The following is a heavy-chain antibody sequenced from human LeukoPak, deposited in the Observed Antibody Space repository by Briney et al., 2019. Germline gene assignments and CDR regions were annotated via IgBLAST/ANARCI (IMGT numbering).Heavy chain of an antibody. V-gene: IGHV3-20*04. CDR2: INWNGGST. Sequence: PGGSLRLSCAASGFTFDDYGMSWVRQAPGKGLEWVSGINWNGGSTGYADSVKGRFTISRDNAKNPLYLQMNSLRAEDTALYYCARAVWSGYSGNCYYYYMDVWGKGTTVTVSS. CDR3: ARAVWSGYSGNCYYYYMDV. CDR1: GFTFDDYG. D-gene: IGHD3-3*01. J-gene: IGHJ6*03.